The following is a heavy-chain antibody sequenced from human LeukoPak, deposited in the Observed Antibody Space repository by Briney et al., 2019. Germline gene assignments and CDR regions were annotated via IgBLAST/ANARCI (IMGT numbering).Heavy chain of an antibody. CDR3: RGGYSYGYYYYYYMDV. CDR1: GGSISSSSYY. D-gene: IGHD5-18*01. CDR2: IYYSGST. J-gene: IGHJ6*03. V-gene: IGHV4-39*01. Sequence: SETLSLTCTVSGGSISSSSYYWGWIRQPPGKGLEWIGSIYYSGSTYYNPPLKSRVTISVDTSKNQFSLKLSSVTAADTAVYYCRGGYSYGYYYYYYMDVWGKGTTVTISS.